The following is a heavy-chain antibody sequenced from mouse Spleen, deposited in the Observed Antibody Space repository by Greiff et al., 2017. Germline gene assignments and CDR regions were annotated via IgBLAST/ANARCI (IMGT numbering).Heavy chain of an antibody. CDR1: GYTFTSYW. Sequence: QVQLQQPGTELVKPGASVKLSCKASGYTFTSYWMHWVKQRPGQGLEWIGNINPSNGGTNYNEKFKSKATLTVDKSSSTAYMQLSSLTSEDSAVYYCARGGYYGNYEESRGWFAYWGQGTLVTVSA. V-gene: IGHV1-53*01. CDR2: INPSNGGT. CDR3: ARGGYYGNYEESRGWFAY. J-gene: IGHJ3*01. D-gene: IGHD2-1*01.